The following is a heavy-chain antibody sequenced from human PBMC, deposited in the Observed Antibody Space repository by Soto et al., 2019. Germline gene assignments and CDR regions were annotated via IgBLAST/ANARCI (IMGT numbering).Heavy chain of an antibody. V-gene: IGHV4-59*01. CDR2: VYYNGDT. CDR1: GGSTHSYY. Sequence: QVQLQESGPGLVKPSETLSLTCTVSGGSTHSYYWAWIRQPPGKGLEWMGYVYYNGDTNYNPSLKSRVTISVDASKNQFYLKLTSVTPADTAVYYCARGHGHGGSSFDFWGQGTLVTVSS. CDR3: ARGHGHGGSSFDF. J-gene: IGHJ4*02. D-gene: IGHD2-15*01.